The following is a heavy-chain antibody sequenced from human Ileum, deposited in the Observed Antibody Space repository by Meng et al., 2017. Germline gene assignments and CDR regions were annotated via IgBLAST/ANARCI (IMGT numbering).Heavy chain of an antibody. J-gene: IGHJ4*02. D-gene: IGHD1-26*01. V-gene: IGHV3-23*01. CDR3: ARLAVRRVYSGSDY. CDR1: GFIFSAHG. CDR2: ISASGDNT. Sequence: GESLKISCGASGFIFSAHGMSWVRQAPGEGLERVSSISASGDNTYYADSVQGRFTISRDNSKNTLYLQMNTLRAEDTALYYCARLAVRRVYSGSDYWGQGILVTVSS.